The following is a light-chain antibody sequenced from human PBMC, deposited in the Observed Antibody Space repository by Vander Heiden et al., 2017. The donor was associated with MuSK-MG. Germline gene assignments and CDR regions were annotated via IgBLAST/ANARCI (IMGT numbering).Light chain of an antibody. CDR1: QDITNF. CDR3: QQYDNLPLT. J-gene: IGKJ4*01. Sequence: DIQMTQSPSSLSASVGDRVTITCQASQDITNFLNWYQQKPGKAPKLLIYDASSLETGVPSRFGGSGSGTRFTLTISILQPEDIGSYYCQQYDNLPLTFGGGTKVEIK. V-gene: IGKV1-33*01. CDR2: DAS.